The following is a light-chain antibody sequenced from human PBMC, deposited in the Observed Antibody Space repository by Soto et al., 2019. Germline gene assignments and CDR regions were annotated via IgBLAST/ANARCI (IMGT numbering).Light chain of an antibody. CDR3: QQYNNWPPWT. J-gene: IGKJ1*01. Sequence: EIVMTQSPATLSVSPGERATLSCRASQSVSSNLAWYQQKPGQAPRLLIYGASTRATGIPARFSGSGSGTEFTLNISSLXSXXXAVYYCQQYNNWPPWTFGQGTKVEIK. CDR1: QSVSSN. V-gene: IGKV3D-15*01. CDR2: GAS.